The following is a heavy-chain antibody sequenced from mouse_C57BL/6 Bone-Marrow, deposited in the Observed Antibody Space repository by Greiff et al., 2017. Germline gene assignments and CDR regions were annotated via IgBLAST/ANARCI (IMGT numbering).Heavy chain of an antibody. CDR2: IDPENGDT. D-gene: IGHD1-1*01. V-gene: IGHV14-4*01. Sequence: EVQLVESGAELVRPGASVKLSCTASGFNIKDYYMHWVKQRPEQGLEWIGWIDPENGDTEYASKFQGKATITADTSSNTAYLQLSSLTSEDTAVYYCTIHYYGSRSFAYWGQGTLVTVSA. J-gene: IGHJ3*01. CDR3: TIHYYGSRSFAY. CDR1: GFNIKDYY.